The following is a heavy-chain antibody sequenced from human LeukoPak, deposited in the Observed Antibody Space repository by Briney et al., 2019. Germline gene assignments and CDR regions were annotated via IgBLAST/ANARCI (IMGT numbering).Heavy chain of an antibody. CDR2: ISSKGDYI. CDR3: AKENRAAHPYYFDH. Sequence: GGSLRLSCTTSGFPFNIYSMAWVRQAPGKGLEWVSSISSKGDYIFYADSVKGRFTISRDSSANSMYLQMNSLRAEDAAVYYCAKENRAAHPYYFDHWGQGILVIVS. V-gene: IGHV3-23*01. J-gene: IGHJ4*02. CDR1: GFPFNIYS. D-gene: IGHD6-13*01.